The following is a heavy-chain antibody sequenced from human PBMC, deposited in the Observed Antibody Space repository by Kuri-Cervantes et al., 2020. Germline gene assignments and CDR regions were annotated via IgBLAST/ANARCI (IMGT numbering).Heavy chain of an antibody. CDR3: ARSSGWLWGVISYYYYMDV. Sequence: ASVKVSCKASGYTFTSYGISWVRQAPGQGLEWMGWISAYNGNTNYAQKLQGRVTMTTDTSTSTAYMELRSLRSDDTAVHYCARSSGWLWGVISYYYYMDVWGKGTTVTVSS. V-gene: IGHV1-18*01. CDR2: ISAYNGNT. J-gene: IGHJ6*03. D-gene: IGHD6-19*01. CDR1: GYTFTSYG.